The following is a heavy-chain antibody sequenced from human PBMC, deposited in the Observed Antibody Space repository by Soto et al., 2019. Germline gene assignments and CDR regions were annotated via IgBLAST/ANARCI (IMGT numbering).Heavy chain of an antibody. CDR3: AKDSSGCSYGRAFRQNGMDV. V-gene: IGHV3-30*18. CDR2: ISYDGSNK. J-gene: IGHJ6*02. D-gene: IGHD5-18*01. CDR1: GFTFSSYG. Sequence: GGSLRLSCAASGFTFSSYGMHWVRQAPGKGLEWVAVISYDGSNKYYADSVKGRFTISRDNSKNTLYLQMNSLRAEDTAVYYCAKDSSGCSYGRAFRQNGMDVWGQGTTVTVSS.